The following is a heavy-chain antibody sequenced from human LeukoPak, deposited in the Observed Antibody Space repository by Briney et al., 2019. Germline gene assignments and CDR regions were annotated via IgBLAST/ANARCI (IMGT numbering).Heavy chain of an antibody. CDR1: GGSFSGYY. J-gene: IGHJ5*02. Sequence: SETLSLTCAVYGGSFSGYYWSWIRQPPGEGLEWIGEINHSGSTNYNPSLKSRVTISVDTSKNQFSLKLSSVTAADTAVYYCARAGSSWSDNWFDPWGQGTLVTVSS. V-gene: IGHV4-34*01. D-gene: IGHD6-13*01. CDR2: INHSGST. CDR3: ARAGSSWSDNWFDP.